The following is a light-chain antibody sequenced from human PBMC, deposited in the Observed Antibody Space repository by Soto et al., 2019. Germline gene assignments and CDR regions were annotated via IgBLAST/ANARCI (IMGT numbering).Light chain of an antibody. Sequence: QSVLTQAASVSGSPGQSITISCTGTSSDVGGYNYVSWYQEHPGKAPKLMIYEVSNRPSGVSNRFSGSKSGNTASLTISGLQAEDEADYYCSSYTSSNTLVFGTGTKVTV. CDR3: SSYTSSNTLV. CDR2: EVS. J-gene: IGLJ1*01. V-gene: IGLV2-14*01. CDR1: SSDVGGYNY.